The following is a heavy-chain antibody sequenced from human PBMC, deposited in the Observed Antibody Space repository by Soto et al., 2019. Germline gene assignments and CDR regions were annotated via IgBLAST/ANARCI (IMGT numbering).Heavy chain of an antibody. CDR3: GRIPTP. V-gene: IGHV4-30-2*01. D-gene: IGHD2-21*01. CDR1: GGSISSGGYS. J-gene: IGHJ5*02. Sequence: QLQLQESGSGLVKPSQTLSLTCAVSGGSISSGGYSWSWIRQPPGKGLEWIGYIYHSGSTYYNSSSAFRVTISVYRSQIQFSRKLSSVSVAATALYYCGRIPTPWGQGTWVAVSS. CDR2: IYHSGST.